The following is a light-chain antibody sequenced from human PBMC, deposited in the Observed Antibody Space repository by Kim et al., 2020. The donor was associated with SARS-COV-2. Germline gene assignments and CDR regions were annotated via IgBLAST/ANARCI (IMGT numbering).Light chain of an antibody. J-gene: IGKJ4*01. CDR1: QSVSSLY. V-gene: IGKV3-20*01. CDR3: QQYDSSPPGLT. Sequence: EIVLTQSPGTLSLSPGEGATLSCWASQSVSSLYLAWYQHKPGQSPRLLIYGTSSRATGIPDRFSGSGSGTDFTLTISRLEPEDSAVYYCQQYDSSPPGLTFGGGTKVDIK. CDR2: GTS.